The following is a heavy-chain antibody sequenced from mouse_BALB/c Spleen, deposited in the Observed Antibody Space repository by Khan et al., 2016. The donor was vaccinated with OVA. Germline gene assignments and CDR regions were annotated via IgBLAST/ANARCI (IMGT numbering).Heavy chain of an antibody. D-gene: IGHD1-1*01. CDR1: GYTFTSYW. J-gene: IGHJ3*01. CDR3: VNHGSSSGWFTY. CDR2: INPSSDYT. V-gene: IGHV1-7*01. Sequence: QVRLQQSGAELAKPGASVKMSCKASGYTFTSYWMHWVNQRPGQGLEWIGYINPSSDYTEYNQKFKDKATLTADKSSSTAYMQLTSLTSEDSAVYYCVNHGSSSGWFTYWGQGTLVTVSA.